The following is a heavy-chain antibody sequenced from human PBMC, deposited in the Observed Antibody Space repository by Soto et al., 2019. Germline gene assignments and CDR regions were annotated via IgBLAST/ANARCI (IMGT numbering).Heavy chain of an antibody. D-gene: IGHD5-18*01. Sequence: QVQLVQSGGEVRKPGASVKVSCKASGYTFRNYGIDWVRQAHGQGLEWMAWINTYNGNTDYAQKFQDRVTLTTDTSTSPVYMELRSLRSDDTAVYYCAKSPRNEVETDWGQGTLVFVSS. V-gene: IGHV1-18*01. J-gene: IGHJ4*02. CDR3: AKSPRNEVETD. CDR1: GYTFRNYG. CDR2: INTYNGNT.